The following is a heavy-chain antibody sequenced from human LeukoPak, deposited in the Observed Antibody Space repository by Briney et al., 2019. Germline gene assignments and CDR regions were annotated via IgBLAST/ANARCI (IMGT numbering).Heavy chain of an antibody. J-gene: IGHJ4*02. Sequence: GESLKISCKGSGYSINNYWIGWVRQMPGKGLEWMGIIYPADSDIRYSPSFQGQVTISADKSISTAYLQWSSLKASDTAMYYCARHLWAYETPSDFDYWGQGTLVTVSS. V-gene: IGHV5-51*01. D-gene: IGHD3-16*01. CDR1: GYSINNYW. CDR3: ARHLWAYETPSDFDY. CDR2: IYPADSDI.